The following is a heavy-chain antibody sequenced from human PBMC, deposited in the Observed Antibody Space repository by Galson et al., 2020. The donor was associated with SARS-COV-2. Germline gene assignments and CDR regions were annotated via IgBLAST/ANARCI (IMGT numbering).Heavy chain of an antibody. J-gene: IGHJ4*02. CDR3: ARRRDYYDSSGYFVGYFGGYFDY. Sequence: ETSETLSLTCTVSGGSISSYYWSWIRQPPGKGLEWIGYIYYSGSTNYNPSLKSRVTISVDTSKNQFSLKLSSVTAVDTAVYYCARRRDYYDSSGYFVGYFGGYFDYWGQGTLVTVSS. V-gene: IGHV4-59*08. CDR2: IYYSGST. D-gene: IGHD3-22*01. CDR1: GGSISSYY.